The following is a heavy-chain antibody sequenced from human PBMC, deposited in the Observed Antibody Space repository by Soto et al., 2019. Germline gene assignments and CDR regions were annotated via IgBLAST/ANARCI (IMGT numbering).Heavy chain of an antibody. J-gene: IGHJ6*02. V-gene: IGHV1-18*04. CDR1: GYTFTTYG. D-gene: IGHD1-1*01. CDR3: ARDGERDTGLNFYYYLHGMDA. CDR2: ISPYNGTT. Sequence: RASVKVSCKASGYTFTTYGISWVRQAPGQGLEWVGWISPYNGTTKYAEKFQGEMTMTTDTATSTAYMDLRSLRSDDTAVYYCARDGERDTGLNFYYYLHGMDAWGQGTRVTVS.